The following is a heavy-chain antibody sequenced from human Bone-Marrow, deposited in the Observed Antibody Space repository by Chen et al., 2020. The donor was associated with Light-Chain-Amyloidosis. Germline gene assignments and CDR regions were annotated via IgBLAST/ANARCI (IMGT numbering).Heavy chain of an antibody. Sequence: QVQLVQSGAEVKKPGASVNVSCKASGYIFTNYGIGWVRQAPGQGLEWLGWVSAYNDDRNYIQKLQGRVTMTTAASTNTGYMELRSLTSDDTAVYYCVRGREWFDPWGQGTLVTVSS. V-gene: IGHV1-18*04. J-gene: IGHJ5*02. CDR2: VSAYNDDR. CDR1: GYIFTNYG. CDR3: VRGREWFDP.